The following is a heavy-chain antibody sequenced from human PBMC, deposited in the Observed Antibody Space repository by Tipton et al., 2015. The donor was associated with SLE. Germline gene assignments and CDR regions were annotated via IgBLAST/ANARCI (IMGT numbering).Heavy chain of an antibody. CDR1: GFTFSSYW. CDR3: ARGVGIRVATALDI. J-gene: IGHJ4*02. CDR2: INTDGSGT. D-gene: IGHD3/OR15-3a*01. V-gene: IGHV3-74*01. Sequence: SLRLSCAASGFTFSSYWMHWVRQAPGKGLVWVSRINTDGSGTTYADSVKGRFTISRDNAENTLYLQMNSLRAEDTAVYYWARGVGIRVATALDIWGQGTLVTVSS.